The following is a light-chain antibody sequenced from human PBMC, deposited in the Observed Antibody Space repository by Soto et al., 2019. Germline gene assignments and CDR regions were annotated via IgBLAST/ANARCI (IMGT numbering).Light chain of an antibody. Sequence: EIVLTQSPGTLSLSPGERATLSCRASQSVSSSYLAWYQQKPGQAPRLLIYGASSRATGIPDRFSGSGSGTDFTLTISRLEPEDFAVYSCQQDGSSPRTFGGGTKVEIK. CDR1: QSVSSSY. CDR3: QQDGSSPRT. J-gene: IGKJ4*01. CDR2: GAS. V-gene: IGKV3-20*01.